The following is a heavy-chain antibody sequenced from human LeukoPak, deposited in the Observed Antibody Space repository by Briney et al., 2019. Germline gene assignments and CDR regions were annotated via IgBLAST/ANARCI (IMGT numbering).Heavy chain of an antibody. D-gene: IGHD3-22*01. V-gene: IGHV7-4-1*02. CDR2: INTNTGNP. Sequence: ASVKVSCKASGYTFTSYAMNWVQQAPGQGLEWMGWINTNTGNPTYAQSFTGRFVFSLDTSVSTAYLQISSLKAEDTAVYYCARNYRARNYYDSSGYFGYWGQGTLVTVSS. J-gene: IGHJ4*02. CDR3: ARNYRARNYYDSSGYFGY. CDR1: GYTFTSYA.